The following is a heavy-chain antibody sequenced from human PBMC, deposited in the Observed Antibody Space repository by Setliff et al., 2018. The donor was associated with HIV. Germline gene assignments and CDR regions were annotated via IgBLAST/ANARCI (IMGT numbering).Heavy chain of an antibody. CDR1: NYTFTNYA. J-gene: IGHJ4*02. CDR2: ISAYDDDT. V-gene: IGHV1-18*01. D-gene: IGHD4-4*01. CDR3: ARVGLSAVPFPTVY. Sequence: ASVKVSCKASNYTFTNYAITWVRQAPGQRPEWMGWISAYDDDTKYAQKFHNRLSMTADTSTTTAYMDLRGLTSDDTGVYYCARVGLSAVPFPTVYWGQGTLVTVSS.